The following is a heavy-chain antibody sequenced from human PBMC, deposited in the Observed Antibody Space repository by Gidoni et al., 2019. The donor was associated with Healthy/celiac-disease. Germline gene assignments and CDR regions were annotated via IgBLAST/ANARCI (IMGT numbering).Heavy chain of an antibody. CDR1: GFTFRSYR. V-gene: IGHV3-48*02. CDR2: ISSNSSTI. Sequence: EVQLVESGGGLVQAGGSLRLSCAASGFTFRSYRMNWVRQAPGNVLERVSYISSNSSTIYYADSVKGRFTIARENAKNSVYLQMNSLRDEDTAVYYCAREAGDVLRFLEWLPPGYYGMDVWGQGTTVTVSS. J-gene: IGHJ6*02. D-gene: IGHD3-3*01. CDR3: AREAGDVLRFLEWLPPGYYGMDV.